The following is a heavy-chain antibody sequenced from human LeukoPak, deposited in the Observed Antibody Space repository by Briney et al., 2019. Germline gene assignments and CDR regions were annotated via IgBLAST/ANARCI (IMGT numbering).Heavy chain of an antibody. J-gene: IGHJ4*02. CDR1: GFAFSSYS. Sequence: GGSLRLSCAASGFAFSSYSMNWVRQAPGRGLEWVSRINGDESSTNYADSVKGRFTISRDNAKDTLYLHMNSLTAEDTAVYYCARGAKWAYYFDYWGQGTLVTVSS. D-gene: IGHD1-26*01. V-gene: IGHV3-74*01. CDR2: INGDESST. CDR3: ARGAKWAYYFDY.